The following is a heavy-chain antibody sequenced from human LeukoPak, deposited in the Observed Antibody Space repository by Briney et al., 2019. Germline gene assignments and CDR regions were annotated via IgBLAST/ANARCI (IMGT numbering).Heavy chain of an antibody. CDR2: ISGSGGST. D-gene: IGHD3-10*01. Sequence: GGSLRLSRAASGFTLSNHAMSWVRQAPGKGLEWVSAISGSGGSTYYADSVKGRFTTSRDNSKNTLCLQMNSLRAEDTAVYYCAKEAGFGELIFDYWGQGILVTVSS. CDR3: AKEAGFGELIFDY. V-gene: IGHV3-23*01. J-gene: IGHJ4*02. CDR1: GFTLSNHA.